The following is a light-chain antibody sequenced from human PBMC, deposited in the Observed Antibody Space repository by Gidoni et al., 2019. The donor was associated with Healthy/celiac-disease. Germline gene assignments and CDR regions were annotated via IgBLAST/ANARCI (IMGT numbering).Light chain of an antibody. V-gene: IGKV1-39*01. CDR1: QSISSY. J-gene: IGKJ4*02. CDR3: QQSYSTPRT. Sequence: DSQITQSPSSLPASVGDRVTITCRESQSISSYLNWYQQKPGKAPKLLIYAASSLYSGVPSRFSGSGSGTDFTLTISSLQPEDFATYYCQQSYSTPRTFGGXTKVEIK. CDR2: AAS.